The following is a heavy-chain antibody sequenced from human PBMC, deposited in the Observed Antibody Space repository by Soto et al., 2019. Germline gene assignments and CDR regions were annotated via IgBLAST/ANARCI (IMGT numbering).Heavy chain of an antibody. CDR2: INHSGST. Sequence: SETLSLTCAVYGGSFSGYYWSWIRQPQGKGLEWIGEINHSGSTNYIPSLKSRVTISVDTSKNQFSLKLTSLTAADTAVYYCAVAFCGGDCYPDYWGQGTLVTVSS. CDR3: AVAFCGGDCYPDY. CDR1: GGSFSGYY. V-gene: IGHV4-34*01. J-gene: IGHJ4*02. D-gene: IGHD2-21*02.